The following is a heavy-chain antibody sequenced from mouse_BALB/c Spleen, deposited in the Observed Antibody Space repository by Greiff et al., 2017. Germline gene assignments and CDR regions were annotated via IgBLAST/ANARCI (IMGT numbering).Heavy chain of an antibody. Sequence: VQLQQSGAELAKPGASVKMSCKASGYTFTSYWMHWVKQRPGQGLEWIGYINPSTGYTEYNQKFKDKATLTADKSSSTAYMQLSSLTSEDSAVYYCARIRDLYWYFDVWGAGTTVTVSS. CDR2: INPSTGYT. D-gene: IGHD3-3*01. J-gene: IGHJ1*01. CDR1: GYTFTSYW. CDR3: ARIRDLYWYFDV. V-gene: IGHV1-7*01.